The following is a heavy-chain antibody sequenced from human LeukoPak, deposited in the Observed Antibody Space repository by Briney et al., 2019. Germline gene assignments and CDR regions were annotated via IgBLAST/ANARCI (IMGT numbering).Heavy chain of an antibody. Sequence: HAGGSLRLSCAPSGFTFSSFGMHCVPQAPGKGVVWVAVISYDGSNNNYADSVKGRFIISRDNSKNTLYLQMNSLRAEDTAVYYCAKDHRFSGWLPSADDAFDIWGQGTMVTVSS. CDR2: ISYDGSNN. CDR1: GFTFSSFG. J-gene: IGHJ3*02. CDR3: AKDHRFSGWLPSADDAFDI. D-gene: IGHD6-19*01. V-gene: IGHV3-30*18.